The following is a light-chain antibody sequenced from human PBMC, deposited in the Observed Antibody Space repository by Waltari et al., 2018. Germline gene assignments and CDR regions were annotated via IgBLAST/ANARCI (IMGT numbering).Light chain of an antibody. CDR3: QSYDRSHVV. CDR1: SSIIGSAT. V-gene: IGLV1-44*01. CDR2: STN. Sequence: QSVLTQPPSASGTPGQRVIISCSGSSSIIGSATVNWYQQLPGTAPRLLIYSTNQRPSGVPDRFSGSKSGTSAFLAISGLQSEDESDYYCQSYDRSHVVFGGGTKLTVL. J-gene: IGLJ2*01.